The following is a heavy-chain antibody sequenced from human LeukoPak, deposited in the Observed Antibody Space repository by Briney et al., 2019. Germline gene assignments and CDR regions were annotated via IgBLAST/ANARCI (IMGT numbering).Heavy chain of an antibody. V-gene: IGHV4-59*01. D-gene: IGHD3-3*01. CDR2: IYYSGTT. J-gene: IGHJ4*02. Sequence: SETLSLTCTVSGSSISGYYWNWIRQPPGKGLEWIGYIYYSGTTNYNPSLKSRVSMSVDTSKNQFSLKLSSVTAADTAVYYCARDPDDFWSGYTDYWGQGTLVTVSS. CDR1: GSSISGYY. CDR3: ARDPDDFWSGYTDY.